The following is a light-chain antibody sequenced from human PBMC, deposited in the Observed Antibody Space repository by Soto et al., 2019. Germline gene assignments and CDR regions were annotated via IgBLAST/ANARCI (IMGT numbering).Light chain of an antibody. V-gene: IGLV2-14*01. CDR3: LSYTSSGTVV. Sequence: QSALTQPASVSGSPGQSLTISCPGTSSDVGDYNYVSWYQQHPGKPPKLVIYQVTNRPSGVSNRFSGSKSGSTASLTISGLQAEDEADYYCLSYTSSGTVVFGGGTKLTVL. CDR1: SSDVGDYNY. CDR2: QVT. J-gene: IGLJ2*01.